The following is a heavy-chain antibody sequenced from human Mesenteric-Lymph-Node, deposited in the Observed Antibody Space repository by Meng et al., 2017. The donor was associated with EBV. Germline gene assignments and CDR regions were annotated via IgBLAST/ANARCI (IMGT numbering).Heavy chain of an antibody. CDR1: GFAFSNYD. Sequence: EVQLVESGGDFVKPGGSLRLSCVASGFAFSNYDMSWVRQAPGKGLEWVSGISGSGGTTYYADSVKGRFGVSRDNTGNTLYLQMNSLRVEDTAIYYCANVPYNYWGQGTLVTVAS. J-gene: IGHJ4*02. CDR3: ANVPYNY. D-gene: IGHD4-11*01. CDR2: ISGSGGTT. V-gene: IGHV3-23*04.